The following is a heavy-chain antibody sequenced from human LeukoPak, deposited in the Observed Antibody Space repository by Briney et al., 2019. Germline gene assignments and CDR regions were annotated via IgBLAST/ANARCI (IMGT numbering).Heavy chain of an antibody. J-gene: IGHJ4*02. D-gene: IGHD3-22*01. CDR3: AKDREVTMIVVARGRYFDY. Sequence: GGSLRLSCAASGFTFSSYAMSWVRQAPGKGLEWVSAISGSGGSTYYADSVKGRFTISRDNSKNTPYLQMSSLRAEDTAVYYCAKDREVTMIVVARGRYFDYWGQGTLVTVSS. V-gene: IGHV3-23*01. CDR2: ISGSGGST. CDR1: GFTFSSYA.